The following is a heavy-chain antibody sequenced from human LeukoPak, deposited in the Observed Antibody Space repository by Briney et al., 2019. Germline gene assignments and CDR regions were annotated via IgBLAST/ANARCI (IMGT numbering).Heavy chain of an antibody. CDR3: ATTRLGLSGIY. J-gene: IGHJ4*02. D-gene: IGHD1-1*01. Sequence: GGSLRLSCSASGFTFSSYGIHWVRQAPGKGLEYVSGINSSGGSTYHADSVKGRFTISRDNSKNTLSLQMSSLRPEDTAVYYCATTRLGLSGIYWGQGTLVTSST. CDR1: GFTFSSYG. CDR2: INSSGGST. V-gene: IGHV3-64D*09.